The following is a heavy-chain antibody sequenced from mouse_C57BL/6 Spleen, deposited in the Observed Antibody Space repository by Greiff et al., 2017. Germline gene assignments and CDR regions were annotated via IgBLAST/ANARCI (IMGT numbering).Heavy chain of an antibody. CDR1: GYSITSGYY. D-gene: IGHD3-1*01. Sequence: VQLQQSGPGLVKPSQSLSLTCSVTGYSITSGYYWNWIRQFPGNKLEWMGYISYDGSNNYNPSLKNRISITRDTSKNQFFLKLNSVTTEDTATYYCARGEAPAGTLFDYWGQGTTLTVSS. CDR2: ISYDGSN. J-gene: IGHJ2*01. V-gene: IGHV3-6*01. CDR3: ARGEAPAGTLFDY.